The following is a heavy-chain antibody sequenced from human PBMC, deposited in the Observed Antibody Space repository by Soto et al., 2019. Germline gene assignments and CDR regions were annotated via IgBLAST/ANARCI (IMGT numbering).Heavy chain of an antibody. CDR3: ARDRQQLKYNWFDP. CDR2: IYYSGST. CDR1: GGSISSGGYY. D-gene: IGHD6-13*01. Sequence: QVQLQESGPGLVKPSQTLSLTCTVSGGSISSGGYYWSWIRQHPGKGLEWIGYIYYSGSTYYNPSLKSRVTLSVDTSKNQFSLKLSSVTAADTAVYYCARDRQQLKYNWFDPWGQGTLVTVSS. V-gene: IGHV4-31*03. J-gene: IGHJ5*02.